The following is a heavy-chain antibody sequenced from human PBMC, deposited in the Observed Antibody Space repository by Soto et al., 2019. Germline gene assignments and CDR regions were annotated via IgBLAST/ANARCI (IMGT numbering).Heavy chain of an antibody. V-gene: IGHV5-10-1*01. CDR2: IDPSDSYT. D-gene: IGHD3-3*01. J-gene: IGHJ6*02. CDR1: GYSFTSYW. Sequence: GESLKISCKGSGYSFTSYWISWVRQMPGKGLEWMGRIDPSDSYTNYSPSFQGHVTISADKSISTAYLQWSSLKASDTAMYYCASYEVDDFWGGVGGMDVWGQGTTVTVSS. CDR3: ASYEVDDFWGGVGGMDV.